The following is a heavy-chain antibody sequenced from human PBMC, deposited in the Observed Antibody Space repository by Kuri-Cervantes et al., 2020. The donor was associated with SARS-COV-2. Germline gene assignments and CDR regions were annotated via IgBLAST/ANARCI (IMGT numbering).Heavy chain of an antibody. D-gene: IGHD4-17*01. V-gene: IGHV4-34*01. CDR3: ANYGDSLYFDY. CDR1: GGSFSGYY. Sequence: GSLRLSCAVYGGSFSGYYWSWIRQPPGKGLEWIGEINHSGSTNYNPSLKSRVTISVDTSKNQFSLKLSYVTAADTAVYYCANYGDSLYFDYWGQGTMVTVSS. CDR2: INHSGST. J-gene: IGHJ4*02.